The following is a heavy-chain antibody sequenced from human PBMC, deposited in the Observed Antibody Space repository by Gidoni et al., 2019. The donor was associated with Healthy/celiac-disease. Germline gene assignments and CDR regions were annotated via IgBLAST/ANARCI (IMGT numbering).Heavy chain of an antibody. CDR3: AGDGRYCSGGSCYWGAFDI. CDR1: GFSFSSYG. CDR2: ISSSNSYR. D-gene: IGHD2-15*01. V-gene: IGHV3-21*01. Sequence: EVQLVESGGGLVKPGWSLSLSCAASGFSFSSYGMNWVRQAPGKGLEWVSTISSSNSYRNYADSVKGRFTISRDNAKNSLYLQMNSLRTEDTAVYYCAGDGRYCSGGSCYWGAFDIWGQGTMVTVSS. J-gene: IGHJ3*02.